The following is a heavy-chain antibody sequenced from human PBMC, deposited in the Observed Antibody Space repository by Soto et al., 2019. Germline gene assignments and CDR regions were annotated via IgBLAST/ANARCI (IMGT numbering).Heavy chain of an antibody. D-gene: IGHD6-6*01. CDR1: GGSFSGYY. J-gene: IGHJ2*01. CDR2: INHSGST. V-gene: IGHV4-34*01. CDR3: ARAPYSSSNWYFDL. Sequence: QVQLQQWGAGLLKPSETLSLTCAVYGGSFSGYYWSCVRQPPGKGLEWIGEINHSGSTNYNPSLKSRVTISVDTSKNQFSLKLSSVTAADTAVYYCARAPYSSSNWYFDLWGRGTLVTVSS.